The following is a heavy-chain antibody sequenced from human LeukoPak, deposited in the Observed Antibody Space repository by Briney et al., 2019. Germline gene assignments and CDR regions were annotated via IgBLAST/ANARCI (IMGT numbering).Heavy chain of an antibody. Sequence: SETLSLTCAVYGGSFSGYYWSWIRQPPGKGLEWIGEIHPSGSTTYNPSLKSRVTISVDTSKNQFSLNMSPVTAADTAVYYCARGTDGGKIAYWGQGTLVTVSS. D-gene: IGHD3-16*01. CDR2: IHPSGST. CDR3: ARGTDGGKIAY. J-gene: IGHJ4*02. V-gene: IGHV4-34*01. CDR1: GGSFSGYY.